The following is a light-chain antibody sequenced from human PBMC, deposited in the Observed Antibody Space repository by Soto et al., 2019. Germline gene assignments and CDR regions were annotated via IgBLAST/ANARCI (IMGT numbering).Light chain of an antibody. CDR3: QTWGTGIQV. Sequence: QSVLTQSPSASASLGASVKLTCTLSSGHSSYAIAWHQQQPEKGPRYLMNLNSDGSHSKGDGIPDRFSGSSSGAERYLTISSIQSEDEADYYCQTWGTGIQVFGGGTKVTVL. CDR1: SGHSSYA. V-gene: IGLV4-69*01. J-gene: IGLJ2*01. CDR2: LNSDGSH.